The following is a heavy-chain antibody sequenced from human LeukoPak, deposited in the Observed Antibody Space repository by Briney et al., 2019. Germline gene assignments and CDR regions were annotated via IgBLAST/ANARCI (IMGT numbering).Heavy chain of an antibody. CDR2: ISYDGSNE. CDR1: GFTFSSYV. V-gene: IGHV3-30*04. D-gene: IGHD2-15*01. J-gene: IGHJ6*03. CDR3: AKSGPEGKGGTSLYYYYYMDV. Sequence: PGRSLRLSCAASGFTFSSYVMHWVRQAPGKGLEWVAIISYDGSNEYYADSVKGRFTISRDNSKNTLYLQMNSLRAEDTAVYYCAKSGPEGKGGTSLYYYYYMDVWGKGTTVTISS.